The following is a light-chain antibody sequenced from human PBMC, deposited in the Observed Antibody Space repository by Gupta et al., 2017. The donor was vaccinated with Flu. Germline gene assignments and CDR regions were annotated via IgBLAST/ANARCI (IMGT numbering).Light chain of an antibody. CDR2: KAS. CDR1: HSISIW. V-gene: IGKV1-5*03. Sequence: DVQMPQSPSTLSASVGDRVTITCRASHSISIWLAWYQQKPGKAPKLLISKASTLESGVPSRFSGSGSGTEFTLTISRLQPEDFATYYCQEYNTYSITFGQGTRLDIK. CDR3: QEYNTYSIT. J-gene: IGKJ5*01.